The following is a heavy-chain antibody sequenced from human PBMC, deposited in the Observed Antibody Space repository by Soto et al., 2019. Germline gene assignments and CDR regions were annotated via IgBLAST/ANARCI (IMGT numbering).Heavy chain of an antibody. V-gene: IGHV2-5*02. J-gene: IGHJ6*02. CDR1: GFSLSTSGVG. Sequence: QITLKESGPTLVKPTQTLTLTCTFSGFSLSTSGVGVGWIRQPPGKALEWLALIYWDDDKRYSPSLKSRLTITKDTSKNQVVLTMTNMDPVDTAKYYCAHSDTNYYGSGSYYYYGMDVWGQGTTVTVSS. D-gene: IGHD3-10*01. CDR3: AHSDTNYYGSGSYYYYGMDV. CDR2: IYWDDDK.